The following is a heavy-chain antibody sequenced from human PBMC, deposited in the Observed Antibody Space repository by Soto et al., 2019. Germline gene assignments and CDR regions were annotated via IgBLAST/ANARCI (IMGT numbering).Heavy chain of an antibody. V-gene: IGHV4-59*08. CDR3: ARHNYGSGSTYFDY. CDR2: ISYSGST. Sequence: SETLSLTCTVSGASISTYYWSWIRQPPGKGLEWIGYISYSGSTNYNPSLKSRVTISVDTSKNQFSLKLNSMTAADTAVYYCARHNYGSGSTYFDYWGQGTLVTVSS. CDR1: GASISTYY. D-gene: IGHD3-10*01. J-gene: IGHJ4*02.